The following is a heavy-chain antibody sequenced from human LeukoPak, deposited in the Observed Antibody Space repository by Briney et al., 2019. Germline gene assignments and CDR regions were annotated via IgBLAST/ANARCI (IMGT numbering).Heavy chain of an antibody. CDR3: ATGGRRNYYDSSGDWFDP. CDR1: GYTFTGYY. V-gene: IGHV1-2*02. CDR2: INPNSGGT. D-gene: IGHD3-22*01. J-gene: IGHJ5*02. Sequence: ASVKVSCKASGYTFTGYYMHWVRQAPGQGLEWMGWINPNSGGTNYAQKFQGRVTMTRDTSISTAYMELSRLRSDDTAVYYCATGGRRNYYDSSGDWFDPWGQGTLVTVSS.